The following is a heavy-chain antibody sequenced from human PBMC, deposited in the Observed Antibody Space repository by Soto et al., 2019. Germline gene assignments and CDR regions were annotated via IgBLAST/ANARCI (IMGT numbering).Heavy chain of an antibody. CDR2: ISAYNGNT. Sequence: QVQLVQSGAEVKKPGASVKVSCKASGYTFTSYGISWVRQAPGQGLEWMGWISAYNGNTNYAQKLQGRVPMTTDTPTSTAYRELRSLRSDDTAGYYCARGELLGFGELLRDDAFDIWGQGTMVTVSS. V-gene: IGHV1-18*01. CDR1: GYTFTSYG. D-gene: IGHD3-10*01. CDR3: ARGELLGFGELLRDDAFDI. J-gene: IGHJ3*02.